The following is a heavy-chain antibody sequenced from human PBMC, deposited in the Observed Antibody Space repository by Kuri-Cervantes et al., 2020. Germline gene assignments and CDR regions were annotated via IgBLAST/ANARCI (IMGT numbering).Heavy chain of an antibody. CDR3: ALYDYGDYQRDRTYYFDY. Sequence: SGPTLVNPTQTLTLTCPFSGFSLNTRGVGVGWVRQPPGKAPEWLALIYWDDDKRYSPSLKSRLTITKDTSKNQVVLTMTNMDPVDTATYYCALYDYGDYQRDRTYYFDYWGQGTLVTVSS. V-gene: IGHV2-5*02. CDR1: GFSLNTRGVG. D-gene: IGHD4-17*01. CDR2: IYWDDDK. J-gene: IGHJ4*02.